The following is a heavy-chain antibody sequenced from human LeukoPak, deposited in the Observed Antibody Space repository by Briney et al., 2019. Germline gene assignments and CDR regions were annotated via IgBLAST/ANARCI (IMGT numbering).Heavy chain of an antibody. CDR1: GFTFTSSA. CDR3: AADAGATRPFDY. J-gene: IGHJ4*02. Sequence: GASVKVSCKASGFTFTSSAVQWVRQARGQRLEWIGWIVVGSGNTNYAQKFQERVTITRDMSTSTAYMELSSLRSEDTAVYYCAADAGATRPFDYWGQGTLVTVSS. D-gene: IGHD1-26*01. V-gene: IGHV1-58*01. CDR2: IVVGSGNT.